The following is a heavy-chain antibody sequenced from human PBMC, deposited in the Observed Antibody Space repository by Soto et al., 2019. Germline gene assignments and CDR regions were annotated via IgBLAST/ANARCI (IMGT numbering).Heavy chain of an antibody. Sequence: QVHLLQSGAEVQKPGASVRISCQASGYTFTTSAIHWVRQAPGQSLEWMGWINPATGDTKYSQSVRGRVTFALDTSATTAYMDLRSLESHDTSVYYCARAAGRSKLLPFYFDPWGQGTLVTVSS. CDR1: GYTFTTSA. J-gene: IGHJ5*02. V-gene: IGHV1-3*01. CDR2: INPATGDT. CDR3: ARAAGRSKLLPFYFDP. D-gene: IGHD6-13*01.